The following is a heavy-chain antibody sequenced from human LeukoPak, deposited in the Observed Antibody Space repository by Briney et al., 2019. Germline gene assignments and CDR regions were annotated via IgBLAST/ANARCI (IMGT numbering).Heavy chain of an antibody. Sequence: ASVRVSCKASGYTLTSYGISWVRQAPGQELVCMGWTNTYNGNTNYAQNLQGRVTMTIDTSTNTAYMELRSLRSDDTAVYYCVRVSSSRGKLDAFDIWGQGTMVTVS. D-gene: IGHD6-6*01. CDR2: TNTYNGNT. CDR3: VRVSSSRGKLDAFDI. V-gene: IGHV1-18*01. CDR1: GYTLTSYG. J-gene: IGHJ3*02.